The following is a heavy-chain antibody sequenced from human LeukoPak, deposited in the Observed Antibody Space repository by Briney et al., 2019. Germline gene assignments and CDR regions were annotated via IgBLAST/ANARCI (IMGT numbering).Heavy chain of an antibody. J-gene: IGHJ6*02. D-gene: IGHD3-3*01. CDR1: GFTVSSNY. Sequence: PGGSLRLSCAASGFTVSSNYMSWVRQAPGKGLEWVSVIYSGGSTYYADSVKGRFTISRDNSKNTLYLQMNSLRAEDTAVYYCARDRDFWSGYQYHYYGMDVWGQGTTVTVSS. CDR2: IYSGGST. V-gene: IGHV3-66*01. CDR3: ARDRDFWSGYQYHYYGMDV.